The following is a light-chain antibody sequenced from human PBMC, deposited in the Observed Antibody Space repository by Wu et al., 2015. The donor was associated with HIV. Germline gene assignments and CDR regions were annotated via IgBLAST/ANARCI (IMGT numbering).Light chain of an antibody. CDR2: GPS. V-gene: IGKV3-20*01. Sequence: LTQSPGTLSLSPGDRATLSCKASQSLNSVHSYLAWLQQKPGQPPRLLFLGPSTRASGVPGRFSASGSGTDFTLTISKLEPEDFAVYFCQHYGGSTIATFGGGTKVEIK. J-gene: IGKJ4*01. CDR1: QSLNSVHSY. CDR3: QHYGGSTIAT.